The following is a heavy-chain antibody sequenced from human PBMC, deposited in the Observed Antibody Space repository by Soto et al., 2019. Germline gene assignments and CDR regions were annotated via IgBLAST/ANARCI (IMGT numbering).Heavy chain of an antibody. CDR1: GFTFSSYG. Sequence: VGSLRLSCAASGFTFSSYGMHWVRQAPGKGLEWVAVIWYDGSNKYYADSVKGRFTISRDNSKNTLYLQMNSLRAEDTAVYYCARAAAGTDNYFDYWGQGTLVTVSS. V-gene: IGHV3-33*01. D-gene: IGHD6-13*01. J-gene: IGHJ4*02. CDR3: ARAAAGTDNYFDY. CDR2: IWYDGSNK.